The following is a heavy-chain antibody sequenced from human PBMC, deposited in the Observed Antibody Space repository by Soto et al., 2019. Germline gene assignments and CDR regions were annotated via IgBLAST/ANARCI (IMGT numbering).Heavy chain of an antibody. V-gene: IGHV3-43D*04. CDR1: GFTFDDYA. CDR2: ISWNGGST. CDR3: AKDEGGSYYSGDY. Sequence: GGSLRLSCAASGFTFDDYAMHWVRQGPGKGLEWVSLISWNGGSTYYADSVKGRFTISRDNSKNSLYLQMNSLKPEDTAVYHCAKDEGGSYYSGDYWGQGTMVTVYS. D-gene: IGHD1-26*01. J-gene: IGHJ4*02.